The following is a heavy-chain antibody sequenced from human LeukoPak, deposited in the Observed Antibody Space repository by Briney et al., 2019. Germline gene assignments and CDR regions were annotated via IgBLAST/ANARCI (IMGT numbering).Heavy chain of an antibody. D-gene: IGHD2-15*01. J-gene: IGHJ4*02. Sequence: SETLSLTCAVSGGSISSGGYSWSWIRQPPGKGLEWIGSVYHTGSTYSNPSLKSRVTISVDTSKNQFSLSLTSVTAADTAVYYCARVAGVEVAPATSYWGQGTLVTVSS. CDR2: VYHTGST. CDR3: ARVAGVEVAPATSY. V-gene: IGHV4-30-2*03. CDR1: GGSISSGGYS.